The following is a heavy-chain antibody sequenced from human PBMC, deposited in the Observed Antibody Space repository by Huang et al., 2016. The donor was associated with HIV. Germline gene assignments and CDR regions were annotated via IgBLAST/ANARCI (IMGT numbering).Heavy chain of an antibody. CDR2: INGGNGKS. CDR3: ARGFYYGSGSGNRPGAFNI. D-gene: IGHD3-10*01. J-gene: IGHJ3*02. CDR1: RYTFISFA. V-gene: IGHV1-3*01. Sequence: QGRLVQSGAEVKKPGASVMVSCKASRYTFISFAIHWVGQAPGQKFEWMGWINGGNGKSEYSQNLQGRVTLTRDTFATTADMELSSLRSEDTAVYYCARGFYYGSGSGNRPGAFNIWGQGTMVTVSS.